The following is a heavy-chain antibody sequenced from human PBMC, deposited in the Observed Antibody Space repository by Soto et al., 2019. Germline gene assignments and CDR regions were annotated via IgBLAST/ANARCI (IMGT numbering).Heavy chain of an antibody. CDR3: ARVTESLGVYGMDV. J-gene: IGHJ6*02. D-gene: IGHD1-26*01. CDR2: IFYTGST. CDR1: GGSINSDEYY. Sequence: SETLSLTCTVSGGSINSDEYYWSWIRQSPGKGLEWIGYIFYTGSTYYNPSLKSRVTMSVDTSKNQFSLRLTSVTAADRAVYYCARVTESLGVYGMDVWGLGTTVTVSS. V-gene: IGHV4-30-4*01.